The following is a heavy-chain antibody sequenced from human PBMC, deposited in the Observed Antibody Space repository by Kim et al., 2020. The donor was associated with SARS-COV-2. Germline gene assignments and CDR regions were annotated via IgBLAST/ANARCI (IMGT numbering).Heavy chain of an antibody. D-gene: IGHD2-15*01. CDR3: AKATPVVVVVAATRPDGRYFDY. V-gene: IGHV3-23*01. CDR1: GFTFSSYA. J-gene: IGHJ4*02. CDR2: ISGSGGST. Sequence: GGSLRLSCAASGFTFSSYAMSWVRQAPGKGLEWVSAISGSGGSTYYADSVKGRFTISRDNSKNTLYLQMNSLRAEDTAVYYCAKATPVVVVVAATRPDGRYFDYWGQGTLVTVSS.